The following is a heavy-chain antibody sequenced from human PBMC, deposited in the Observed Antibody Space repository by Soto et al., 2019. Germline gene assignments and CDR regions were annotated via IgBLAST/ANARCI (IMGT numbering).Heavy chain of an antibody. CDR3: AKDRSSCWYSVSAHFVY. Sequence: GGSLRLSCAASGFTFNNYAMSWVRQAPGKGLERVSATSGSGDSRYYADSVKGRFTISRDNSKNTLYLQMNSLRAEDTAVYYCAKDRSSCWYSVSAHFVYCGQGTLVTVSA. D-gene: IGHD6-13*01. CDR2: TSGSGDSR. J-gene: IGHJ4*02. V-gene: IGHV3-23*01. CDR1: GFTFNNYA.